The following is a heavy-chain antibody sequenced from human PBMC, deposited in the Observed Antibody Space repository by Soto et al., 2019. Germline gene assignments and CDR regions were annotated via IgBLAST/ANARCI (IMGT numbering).Heavy chain of an antibody. J-gene: IGHJ1*01. D-gene: IGHD3-10*01. Sequence: ASVKVSCKASRGTFSSFAVSWVRQAPGQGLEWMGGIVPMLRTTNYAPKFQGRVTISADASGTTVYMELRSLRSEDTATYYCSTGRELRGLNWGQGSLVTVYS. CDR3: STGRELRGLN. CDR1: RGTFSSFA. V-gene: IGHV1-69*13. CDR2: IVPMLRTT.